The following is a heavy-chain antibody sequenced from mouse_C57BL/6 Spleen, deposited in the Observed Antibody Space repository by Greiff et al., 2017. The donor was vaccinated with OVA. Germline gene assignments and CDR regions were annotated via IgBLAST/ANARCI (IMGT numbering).Heavy chain of an antibody. CDR2: IDPSDSET. J-gene: IGHJ3*01. CDR3: AREGGTSGFAY. Sequence: VQLQQPGAELVRPGSSVKLSCKASGYTFTSYWMHWVKQRPIQGLEWIGNIDPSDSETHYNQKFKDKATLTVDKSSSTAYMQLSSLTSGDAAVEYCAREGGTSGFAYWGQGTLVTVSA. D-gene: IGHD5-1*01. CDR1: GYTFTSYW. V-gene: IGHV1-52*01.